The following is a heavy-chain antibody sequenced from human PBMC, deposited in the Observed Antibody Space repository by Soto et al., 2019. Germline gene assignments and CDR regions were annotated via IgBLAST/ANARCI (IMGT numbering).Heavy chain of an antibody. J-gene: IGHJ3*02. CDR2: IWYDGSNK. CDR3: ARDPWGWNWNYVGGVDI. Sequence: QVQLVESGGGVVQPGRSLRLSCAASGFTFSSYGMHWVRQAPGKGLEWVAVIWYDGSNKYYADSVKGRFTISRDNSKNTLYLQMNSLRAEDTAVYYCARDPWGWNWNYVGGVDIWGQGTMVTVSS. D-gene: IGHD1-7*01. CDR1: GFTFSSYG. V-gene: IGHV3-33*01.